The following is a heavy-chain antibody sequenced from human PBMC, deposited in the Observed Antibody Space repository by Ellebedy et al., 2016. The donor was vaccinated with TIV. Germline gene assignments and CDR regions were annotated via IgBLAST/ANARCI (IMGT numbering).Heavy chain of an antibody. CDR2: INHSGST. CDR3: ASYPRRSSGWYIIDY. V-gene: IGHV4-34*01. Sequence: SETLSLXXAIYGGSFSGYYWSWIRQPPGKGLEWIGEINHSGSTNYNPSLKSRVTISVDTSKNQFSLKLSSVTAADTAVYYCASYPRRSSGWYIIDYWGQGTLVTVSS. CDR1: GGSFSGYY. D-gene: IGHD6-19*01. J-gene: IGHJ4*02.